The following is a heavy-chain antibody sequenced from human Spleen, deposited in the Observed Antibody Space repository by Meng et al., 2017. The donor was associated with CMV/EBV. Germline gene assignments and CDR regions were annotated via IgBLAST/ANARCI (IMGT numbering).Heavy chain of an antibody. J-gene: IGHJ4*02. D-gene: IGHD2-21*01. Sequence: GGSLRLSCAASGFTFSSYSMNWVRQAPGKGLEWVSSISSSSSYIYYADSVKGRFTISRDNAKNSLYLQMNSLRAEDTAVYHCAKDVGGDWHFDYWGQGTLVTVSS. CDR3: AKDVGGDWHFDY. CDR2: ISSSSSYI. CDR1: GFTFSSYS. V-gene: IGHV3-21*04.